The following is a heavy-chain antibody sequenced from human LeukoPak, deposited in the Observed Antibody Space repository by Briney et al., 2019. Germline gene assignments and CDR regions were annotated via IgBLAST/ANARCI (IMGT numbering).Heavy chain of an antibody. D-gene: IGHD6-13*01. CDR3: ARVGVGSSWSYYYYGMDV. CDR2: ISSNGGST. J-gene: IGHJ6*02. Sequence: GGSLRLSCAASGFTFSSYAMHWVRQAPGKGLEYVSAISSNGGSTYYANSVKGRFTISRDNSKNTLYLQMGSLRAEDMAVYYCARVGVGSSWSYYYYGMDVWGQGTTVTVSS. V-gene: IGHV3-64*01. CDR1: GFTFSSYA.